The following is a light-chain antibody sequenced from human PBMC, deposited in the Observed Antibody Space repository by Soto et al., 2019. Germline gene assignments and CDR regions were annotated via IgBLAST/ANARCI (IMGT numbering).Light chain of an antibody. CDR1: QSVSNW. V-gene: IGKV1-5*01. CDR3: QQYTTYWT. J-gene: IGKJ1*01. Sequence: DIQITQSPSTLSASVGARVNMTCRASQSVSNWMAWYQQKPGKAPKLLIYDASTLEGGVPSRFSGSGSGTEFTLSISSLQPDDYATYYCQQYTTYWTFGQGTKVDIK. CDR2: DAS.